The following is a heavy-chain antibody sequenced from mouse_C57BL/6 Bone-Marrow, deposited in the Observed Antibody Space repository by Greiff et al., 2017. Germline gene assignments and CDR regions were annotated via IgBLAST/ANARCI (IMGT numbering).Heavy chain of an antibody. D-gene: IGHD2-4*01. J-gene: IGHJ4*01. CDR3: ARGYDYDYAMDY. CDR2: LNPNYGTT. V-gene: IGHV1-39*01. Sequence: VQLKESGPELVKPGASVKISCKASGYSFTDYNLNWVKQSNGKSLEWIGVLNPNYGTTSYNQKFKGKATLTVDQSSSTAYMQLNSLTSEDSAVYYGARGYDYDYAMDYWGQGTSVTVSS. CDR1: GYSFTDYN.